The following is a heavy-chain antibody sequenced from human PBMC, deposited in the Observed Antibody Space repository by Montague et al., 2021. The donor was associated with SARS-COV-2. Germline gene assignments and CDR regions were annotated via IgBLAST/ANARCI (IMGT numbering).Heavy chain of an antibody. CDR3: ARLRDGVVPSPILGVGPYYSYYYMDV. V-gene: IGHV4-34*01. J-gene: IGHJ6*03. CDR1: GTSFSGYY. Sequence: SETLSLTCAVHGTSFSGYYWNWIRQPPGKGLEWIGEINHGGSTKYSPSLKSRLTISADTSKNQFSLKLTSVAAADTAVCYCARLRDGVVPSPILGVGPYYSYYYMDVWGRGATVTVSS. D-gene: IGHD3-10*01. CDR2: INHGGST.